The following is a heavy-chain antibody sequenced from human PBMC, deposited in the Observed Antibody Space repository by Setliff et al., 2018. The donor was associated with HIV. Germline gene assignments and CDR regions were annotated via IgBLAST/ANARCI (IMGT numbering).Heavy chain of an antibody. D-gene: IGHD3-22*01. Sequence: SETLSLTCTVSGASFTTHYWSWIRQPPGKGLEWVGHIYSTGDTNYNPSLKSRVTLSADTSKNQLSLSLTSVTAADTAVYYCARVRLTMIMMVDYFDQWGQGTLVTVSS. J-gene: IGHJ4*02. CDR1: GASFTTHY. V-gene: IGHV4-4*07. CDR3: ARVRLTMIMMVDYFDQ. CDR2: IYSTGDT.